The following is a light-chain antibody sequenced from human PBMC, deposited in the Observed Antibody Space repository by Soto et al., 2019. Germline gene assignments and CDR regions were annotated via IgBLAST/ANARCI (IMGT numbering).Light chain of an antibody. CDR2: EVS. V-gene: IGLV2-14*01. J-gene: IGLJ1*01. CDR1: SSDVGNYIY. Sequence: QSVLTQPASVSGSPGQSITISCAGTSSDVGNYIYVFWFQQHPGKAPKLMIFEVSKRPSGVPDRFSGSKSGNTASLTVSGLQAEDEADYYCSSFTSSITDVFGTGTKVTVL. CDR3: SSFTSSITDV.